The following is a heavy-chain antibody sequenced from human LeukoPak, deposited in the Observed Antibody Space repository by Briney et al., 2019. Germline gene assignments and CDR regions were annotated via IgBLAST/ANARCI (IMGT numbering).Heavy chain of an antibody. D-gene: IGHD6-25*01. Sequence: GGSLRLSCAASGFAFSSYSMNWVRQAPGKGLEWVSSISSSSSYIYYADSVKGRFTISRDNAKNSLYLQMNSLRAEDTAVYYCAGDEVARLPLDYWGQGTLVTVSS. CDR2: ISSSSSYI. CDR1: GFAFSSYS. J-gene: IGHJ4*02. CDR3: AGDEVARLPLDY. V-gene: IGHV3-21*01.